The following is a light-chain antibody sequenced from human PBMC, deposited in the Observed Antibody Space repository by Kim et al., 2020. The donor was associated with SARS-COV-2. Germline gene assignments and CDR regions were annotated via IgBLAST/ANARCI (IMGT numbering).Light chain of an antibody. CDR3: QTWGTGIGV. CDR1: SGNSNYA. J-gene: IGLJ2*01. V-gene: IGLV4-69*01. Sequence: ASVKLTCTLSSGNSNYAIAWHQQQPEKGPRYLMKLNSDGSHTKGDGIPDRFSGSSSGAERYLTISSLQSEDEADYYCQTWGTGIGVFGGGTQLTVL. CDR2: LNSDGSH.